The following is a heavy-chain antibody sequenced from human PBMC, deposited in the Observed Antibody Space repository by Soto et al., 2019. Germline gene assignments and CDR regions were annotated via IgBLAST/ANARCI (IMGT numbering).Heavy chain of an antibody. CDR1: GFTFSSYE. Sequence: GSLRLSCAASGFTFSSYEMNWVRQAPGKGLEWVSYISSRATTIYYADSVKGRFTISRDNSKNTLYLQMNSLRAEDTAVYYCASSYAHWGQGTLVTVSS. CDR3: ASSYAH. CDR2: ISSRATTI. V-gene: IGHV3-48*03. J-gene: IGHJ4*02. D-gene: IGHD4-17*01.